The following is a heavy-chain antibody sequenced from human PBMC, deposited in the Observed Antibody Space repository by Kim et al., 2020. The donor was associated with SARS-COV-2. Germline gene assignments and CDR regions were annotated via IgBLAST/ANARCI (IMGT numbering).Heavy chain of an antibody. Sequence: DGSNQYYADSVEGRFTISRDNSKNTLDLQMNSLRAEDTAVYYCARDYTDYWGQGTLVTVSS. D-gene: IGHD3-16*01. CDR3: ARDYTDY. CDR2: DGSNQ. J-gene: IGHJ4*02. V-gene: IGHV3-33*01.